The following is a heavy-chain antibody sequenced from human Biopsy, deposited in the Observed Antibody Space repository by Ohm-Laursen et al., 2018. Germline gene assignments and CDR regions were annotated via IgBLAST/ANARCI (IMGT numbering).Heavy chain of an antibody. CDR3: ARDVKRYCSGTSCYSGYFGMDV. Sequence: GTLSLTCTVSGGSISNNNYYWGWIRQPPGKGLEWIGSIFYRGSTHYKPSLKSRVNISVDTSKNQFSLKLNSVTAADTAVYYCARDVKRYCSGTSCYSGYFGMDVWGQGTTVTVS. V-gene: IGHV4-39*02. CDR1: GGSISNNNYY. J-gene: IGHJ6*02. CDR2: IFYRGST. D-gene: IGHD2-2*01.